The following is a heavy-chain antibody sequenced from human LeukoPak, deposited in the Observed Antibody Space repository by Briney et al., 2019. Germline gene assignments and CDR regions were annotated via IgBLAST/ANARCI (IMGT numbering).Heavy chain of an antibody. D-gene: IGHD5-24*01. J-gene: IGHJ4*02. CDR2: INHSGNT. CDR1: GESFSSYY. CDR3: ARVDGDGYNIPDY. V-gene: IGHV4-34*01. Sequence: PSETLSLTCAVYGESFSSYYWSWIRQPPGKGLEWIGEINHSGNTNYNPSLKSRVTISVDMSKNQFSLKLSSVTAADTAVYYCARVDGDGYNIPDYWGQGTLVTVSS.